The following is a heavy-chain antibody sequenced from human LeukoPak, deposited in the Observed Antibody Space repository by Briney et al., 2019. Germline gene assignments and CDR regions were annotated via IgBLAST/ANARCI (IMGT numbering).Heavy chain of an antibody. CDR2: ISSSGSTI. V-gene: IGHV3-48*04. CDR3: ARGMVRGVISD. Sequence: GGSLRLSCAASGFTFSSYWMSWVRQAPGKGLEWVSYISSSGSTIYYADSVKGRFTISRDNAKNSLYLQMNSLRAEDTAVYYCARGMVRGVISDWGQGTLVTVSS. J-gene: IGHJ4*02. D-gene: IGHD3-10*01. CDR1: GFTFSSYW.